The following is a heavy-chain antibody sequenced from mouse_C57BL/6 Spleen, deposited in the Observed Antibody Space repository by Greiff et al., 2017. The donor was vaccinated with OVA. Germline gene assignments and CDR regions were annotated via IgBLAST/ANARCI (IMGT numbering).Heavy chain of an antibody. V-gene: IGHV1-69*01. CDR1: GYTFTSYW. CDR2: IDPSDSYT. J-gene: IGHJ4*01. Sequence: VQLQQPGAELVMPGASVKLSCKASGYTFTSYWMHWVKQRPGQGLEWIGEIDPSDSYTNYNQKFTGKSTLTVDKSSSTAYMQLSSLTSEDSAVYYCERGNDGYTGYYAMVYWGQETSLTVSS. D-gene: IGHD2-3*01. CDR3: ERGNDGYTGYYAMVY.